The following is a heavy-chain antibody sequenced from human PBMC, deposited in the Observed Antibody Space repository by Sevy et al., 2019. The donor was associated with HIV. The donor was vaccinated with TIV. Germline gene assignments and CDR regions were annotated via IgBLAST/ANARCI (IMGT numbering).Heavy chain of an antibody. J-gene: IGHJ4*02. CDR2: INPDGSKI. CDR3: VRAIQLAASY. V-gene: IGHV3-7*02. CDR1: AINIRDYW. Sequence: GGSLRLSCAASAINIRDYWMNWVRQAPGKGLEWVANINPDGSKIYYADSVKGRSTNSTEYAKNSAFLQMTSLSAEDTAVYYCVRAIQLAASYWGQGMLVTVSS. D-gene: IGHD2-15*01.